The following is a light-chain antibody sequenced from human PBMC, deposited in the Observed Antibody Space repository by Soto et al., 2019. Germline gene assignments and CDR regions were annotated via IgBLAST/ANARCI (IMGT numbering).Light chain of an antibody. V-gene: IGKV3-15*01. CDR3: QQGHNWPLT. J-gene: IGKJ2*01. CDR2: GAS. CDR1: QRINSE. Sequence: EIVMTQSPATLSLSPGERAALSCRASQRINSELGWDQQKPGEAPRLLIYGASTRATGVPARFTGSESGSEFTLTISGLQSEDFAVYYCQQGHNWPLTFGQGTRLEI.